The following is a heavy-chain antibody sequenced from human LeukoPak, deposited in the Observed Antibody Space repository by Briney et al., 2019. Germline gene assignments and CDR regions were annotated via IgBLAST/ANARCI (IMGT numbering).Heavy chain of an antibody. J-gene: IGHJ5*02. CDR2: INPNSGDT. D-gene: IGHD1-26*01. CDR1: GYTFTAYY. V-gene: IGHV1-2*02. Sequence: ASVKVSCKASGYTFTAYYLHWVRQTPGQGLEWMGWINPNSGDTNYAQKFQGRVTLTRDASILTAYMDLSRLTSDDTGVYFRAKDRGGLAAGAVNPWGQGTLVTVSS. CDR3: AKDRGGLAAGAVNP.